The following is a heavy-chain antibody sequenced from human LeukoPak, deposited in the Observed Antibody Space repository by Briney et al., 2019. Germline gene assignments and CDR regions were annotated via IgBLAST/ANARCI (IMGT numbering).Heavy chain of an antibody. Sequence: GRSLRLSCAASGFTFSSYGMHWVRQAPGKGLEWVAVIWYGGSNKYYADSVKGRFTISRDNSKNTLYLQMNSLRAEDTAVYYCARGFGIYGMDVWGQGTTVTVSS. CDR1: GFTFSSYG. J-gene: IGHJ6*02. D-gene: IGHD1-20*01. CDR3: ARGFGIYGMDV. CDR2: IWYGGSNK. V-gene: IGHV3-33*01.